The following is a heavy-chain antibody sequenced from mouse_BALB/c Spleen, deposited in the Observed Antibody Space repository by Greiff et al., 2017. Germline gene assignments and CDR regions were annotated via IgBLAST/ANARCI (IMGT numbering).Heavy chain of an antibody. J-gene: IGHJ4*01. V-gene: IGHV5-6*01. D-gene: IGHD2-4*01. CDR1: GFTFSSYG. Sequence: EVLLVESGGDLVKPGGSLKLSCAASGFTFSSYGMSWVRQTPDKRLEWVATISSGGSYTYYPDSVKGRFTISRDNAKNTLYLQMSSLKSEDTAMYYCARQAYDYDEGDYAMDYWGKGTSVSVSS. CDR2: ISSGGSYT. CDR3: ARQAYDYDEGDYAMDY.